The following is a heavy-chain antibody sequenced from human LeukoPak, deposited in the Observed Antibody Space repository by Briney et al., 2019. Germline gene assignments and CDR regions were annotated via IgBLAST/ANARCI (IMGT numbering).Heavy chain of an antibody. J-gene: IGHJ4*02. Sequence: GGSLRLSCAASGFTVSSNYMSWVCQAPGKGLEWVSVIYSGGSTYYADSVKGRFTISRDNSKNTLYLQMNSLRAEDTAVYYCARDPGDCSGGSCYGDYWGQGTLVTVSS. CDR1: GFTVSSNY. V-gene: IGHV3-53*01. CDR2: IYSGGST. CDR3: ARDPGDCSGGSCYGDY. D-gene: IGHD2-15*01.